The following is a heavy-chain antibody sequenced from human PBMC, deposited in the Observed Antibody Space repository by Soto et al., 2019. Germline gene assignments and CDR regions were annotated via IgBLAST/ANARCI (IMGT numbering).Heavy chain of an antibody. V-gene: IGHV3-48*02. D-gene: IGHD6-19*01. CDR2: ISSSSSTI. CDR3: ARDDGWLVQIDYFQH. J-gene: IGHJ1*01. Sequence: GGSLRLSCAASGFTFSSYSMNWVRQAPGKGLEWVSYISSSSSTIYYADSVKGRFTISRDNAKNSLYLQMNSLREEETDLYYCARDDGWLVQIDYFQHWGQGTLVTVSS. CDR1: GFTFSSYS.